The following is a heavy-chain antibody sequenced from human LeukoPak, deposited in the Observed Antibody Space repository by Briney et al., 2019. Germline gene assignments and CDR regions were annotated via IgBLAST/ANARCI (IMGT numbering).Heavy chain of an antibody. CDR3: ARQEARNYYYEGLDY. Sequence: PGGSLRLSCVASGFSFSGYAIHWVRQAPGKGLEWVALISYNGGRKDYADSVKGRFTIDRDNSKNTVYLQMKSLRPDDTAIYFCARQEARNYYYEGLDYWGQGNLVTVSS. V-gene: IGHV3-30*04. CDR2: ISYNGGRK. CDR1: GFSFSGYA. D-gene: IGHD3-22*01. J-gene: IGHJ4*02.